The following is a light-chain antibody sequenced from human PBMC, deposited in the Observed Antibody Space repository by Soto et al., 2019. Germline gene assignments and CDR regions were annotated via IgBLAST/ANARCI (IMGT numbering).Light chain of an antibody. Sequence: EIVLTQSPATLSLSPGERATLSCRASQSVSSYLAWYQQKPGQAPRLLIYDASNRATGIPARFSGSGSGTYFTLTISSLEPEDFAVYYCQQRSNWPRNTFGPGTKVDIK. J-gene: IGKJ3*01. CDR1: QSVSSY. CDR3: QQRSNWPRNT. V-gene: IGKV3-11*01. CDR2: DAS.